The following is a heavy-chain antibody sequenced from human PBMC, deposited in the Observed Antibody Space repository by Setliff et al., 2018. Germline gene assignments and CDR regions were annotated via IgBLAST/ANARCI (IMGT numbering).Heavy chain of an antibody. J-gene: IGHJ6*02. Sequence: SETLSLTCAVYGGSFSGYYWSWIRQPPGKGLEWIGEINHSGSTNYNPSLRSRVTISVDTSKNQFSLKLSSVTAADTAVYYCARKKTVYWYYGMDVWGQGTTVTVSS. CDR3: ARKKTVYWYYGMDV. V-gene: IGHV4-34*01. CDR1: GGSFSGYY. D-gene: IGHD2-15*01. CDR2: INHSGST.